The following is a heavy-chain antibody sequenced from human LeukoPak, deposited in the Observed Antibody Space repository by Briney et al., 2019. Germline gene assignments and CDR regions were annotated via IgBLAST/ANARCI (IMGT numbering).Heavy chain of an antibody. CDR1: GYSISSGYY. Sequence: SETLSLTCTVSGYSISSGYYWGWIRQPPGKGLEWIGSIYHSGSTYYNPSLKSRVTISVDTSKNQFSLKLSSVTAADTAVYYCARDRAYGDYVEKRSDAFDIWGQGTMVTVSS. CDR3: ARDRAYGDYVEKRSDAFDI. CDR2: IYHSGST. D-gene: IGHD4-17*01. V-gene: IGHV4-38-2*02. J-gene: IGHJ3*02.